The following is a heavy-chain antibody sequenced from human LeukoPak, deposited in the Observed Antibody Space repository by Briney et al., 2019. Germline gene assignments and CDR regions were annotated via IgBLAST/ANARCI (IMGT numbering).Heavy chain of an antibody. D-gene: IGHD3-10*01. Sequence: GGSLRLSCAASGSTFSSCAMHWVRQAPGKGLEWVAVISYDGGNKYYADSVKGRFTISRDNSKNTLYLQMNSLRAEDTAVYYCARDWGASGSYFVDYWGQGTLVTVSS. CDR3: ARDWGASGSYFVDY. CDR2: ISYDGGNK. J-gene: IGHJ4*02. CDR1: GSTFSSCA. V-gene: IGHV3-30*04.